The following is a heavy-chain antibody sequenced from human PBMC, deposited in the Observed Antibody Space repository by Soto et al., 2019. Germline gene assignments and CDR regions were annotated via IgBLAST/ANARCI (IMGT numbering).Heavy chain of an antibody. CDR3: ARGHISSTKNWLDP. J-gene: IGHJ5*02. V-gene: IGHV1-8*01. CDR2: MNPNSGNT. Sequence: QVQLVQSGAEVKKPGASVKVSCKGSGYTFTSYHINWVRQATGQGLEWMGWMNPNSGNTGYAQTLQGRVNMTWDTSIISAYMELGSLRFEDAAMDYWARGHISSTKNWLDPWGQGTLVTVSS. D-gene: IGHD3-3*02. CDR1: GYTFTSYH.